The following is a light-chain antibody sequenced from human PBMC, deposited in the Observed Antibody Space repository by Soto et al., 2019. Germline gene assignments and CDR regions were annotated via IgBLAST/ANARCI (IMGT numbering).Light chain of an antibody. CDR2: RDN. Sequence: QSVLTQPPSASGTPGQRVAISCSGGSYDIGSNPVNWYLHLPGAAPKLLIYRDNQRPSGVPDRFSGSKSGTSASLTISGLQSEEEADYCCSAWDDNIYGPVFGGGTKLTVL. J-gene: IGLJ2*01. CDR1: SYDIGSNP. CDR3: SAWDDNIYGPV. V-gene: IGLV1-44*01.